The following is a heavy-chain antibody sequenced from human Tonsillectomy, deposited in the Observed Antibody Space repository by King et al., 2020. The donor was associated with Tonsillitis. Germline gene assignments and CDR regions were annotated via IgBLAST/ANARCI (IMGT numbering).Heavy chain of an antibody. D-gene: IGHD3-22*01. Sequence: QLQESGPGLVKPSETLSLTCTVSGGSINNYYWSWIRQPPGKGLEWIGYIYDTGSTNYNPSLKSRVTISVDMSKNQFSLKLSSVTAADTAVYYCARLVYYYGTSGCYSYYYMDVWGKGTTVTVSS. V-gene: IGHV4-59*08. CDR1: GGSINNYY. J-gene: IGHJ6*03. CDR3: ARLVYYYGTSGCYSYYYMDV. CDR2: IYDTGST.